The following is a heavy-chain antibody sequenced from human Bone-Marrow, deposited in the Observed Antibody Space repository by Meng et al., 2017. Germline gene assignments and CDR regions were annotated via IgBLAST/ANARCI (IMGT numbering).Heavy chain of an antibody. V-gene: IGHV3-33*01. CDR3: ARNHYYDSSGGITDAFDI. J-gene: IGHJ3*02. CDR1: GFTFSSYG. Sequence: GGSLRLSCAASGFTFSSYGMHWVRQAPGKGLEWVAVIWYDGSNKYYADSVKGRFTISRDNSKNTLYLQMNSLRAEDTAVYYCARNHYYDSSGGITDAFDIWGQGTMVTVSS. CDR2: IWYDGSNK. D-gene: IGHD3-22*01.